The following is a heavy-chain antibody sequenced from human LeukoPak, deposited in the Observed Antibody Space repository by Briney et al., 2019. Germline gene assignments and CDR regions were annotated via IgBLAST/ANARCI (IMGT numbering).Heavy chain of an antibody. J-gene: IGHJ4*02. CDR1: GGSISTYY. CDR3: ARGTCSDY. CDR2: INHSGST. V-gene: IGHV4-34*01. Sequence: SETLSLTCTVSGGSISTYYWSWIRQPPGKGLEWIGEINHSGSTNYNPSLKSRVTISVDTSKNQFSLKLSSVTAADTAVYYCARGTCSDYWGQGTLVTVSS.